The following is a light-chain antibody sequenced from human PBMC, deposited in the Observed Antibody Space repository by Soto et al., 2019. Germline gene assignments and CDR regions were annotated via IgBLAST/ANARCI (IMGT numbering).Light chain of an antibody. J-gene: IGKJ4*01. CDR2: SAS. Sequence: FVLPHNNAPPFLFPGEITKLSGRTSQSVSSSYLAWYQQKPGQAPRLLIHSASSRATGIPARFSGSGSGTDFTLTISSLEPEDIAVYYCQQRRHWLSFRGGTKVEIK. V-gene: IGKV3D-20*02. CDR1: QSVSSSY. CDR3: QQRRHWLS.